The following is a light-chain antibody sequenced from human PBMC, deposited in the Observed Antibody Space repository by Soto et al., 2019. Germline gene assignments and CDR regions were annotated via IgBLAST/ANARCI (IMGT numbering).Light chain of an antibody. V-gene: IGKV1-8*01. J-gene: IGKJ1*01. CDR3: QQYYSYPRT. CDR2: AAS. CDR1: QGISSY. Sequence: IQMTQSPSSVSASIGDRVTITCRASQGISSYLAWYQQEPGKAPKLLIYAASTLQSGVPSRFSGSGSGTDFTLTISCLQSEDFATYYCQQYYSYPRTFGQGTKVDNK.